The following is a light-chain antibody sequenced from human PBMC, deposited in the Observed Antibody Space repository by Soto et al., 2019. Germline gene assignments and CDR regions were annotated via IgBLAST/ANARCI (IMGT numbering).Light chain of an antibody. CDR1: QSVSSSY. J-gene: IGKJ2*01. CDR2: GAS. V-gene: IGKV3-20*01. Sequence: EIVLTQSPGTLSLSPGERATLSCRASQSVSSSYLAWYQQKPGQAPRLLISGASTRATGIPDRFSGSGSGTDFTLTISRLEPEDSAVYYCQQYGSSPGTFGQGTKLEIK. CDR3: QQYGSSPGT.